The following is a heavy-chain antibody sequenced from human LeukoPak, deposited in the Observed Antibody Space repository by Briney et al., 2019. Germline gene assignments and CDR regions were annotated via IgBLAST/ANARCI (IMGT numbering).Heavy chain of an antibody. CDR1: GYTFTSYD. J-gene: IGHJ4*02. V-gene: IGHV1-8*01. CDR2: MNPNSGNT. CDR3: VRGYDFWYEF. D-gene: IGHD3-3*01. Sequence: ASVKVSCKPSGYTFTSYDINWVQQATGQGLEWMGWMNPNSGNTGYAQKFRGRITMTRTTSISTAYMELSGLRSEDTAVYYCVRGYDFWYEFWGQGPLVTVSS.